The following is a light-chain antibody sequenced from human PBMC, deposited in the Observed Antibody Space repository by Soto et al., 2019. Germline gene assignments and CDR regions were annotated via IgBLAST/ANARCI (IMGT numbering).Light chain of an antibody. CDR3: MQALQSPLT. Sequence: DIVMTQSPLSLSVTPGETASISCRYSQSILYTSRYNYLDWYLQKPGQSPQLLIYLGAYRASGVPDRFSGSGSGTDCTLKISRVAAEDVGVYYCMQALQSPLTFGGGNKVEIK. CDR2: LGA. J-gene: IGKJ4*01. V-gene: IGKV2-28*01. CDR1: QSILYTSRYNY.